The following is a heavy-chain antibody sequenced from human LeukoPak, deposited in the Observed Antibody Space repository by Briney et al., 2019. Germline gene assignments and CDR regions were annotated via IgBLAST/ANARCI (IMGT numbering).Heavy chain of an antibody. CDR3: ARDEPYSSSWYPSPGFDY. D-gene: IGHD6-13*01. J-gene: IGHJ4*02. CDR1: GYTFTSYG. CDR2: ISAYNGNT. V-gene: IGHV1-18*01. Sequence: ASVKASCKASGYTFTSYGISWVRQAPGQGLEWMGWISAYNGNTNYAQKLQGRVTMTTDTSTSTAYMELRSLRSDDTAVYYCARDEPYSSSWYPSPGFDYWGQGTLVTVSS.